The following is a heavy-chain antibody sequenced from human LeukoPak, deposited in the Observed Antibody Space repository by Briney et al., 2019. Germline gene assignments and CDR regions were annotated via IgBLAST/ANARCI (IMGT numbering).Heavy chain of an antibody. CDR3: ASRGKLGYGEDY. Sequence: ASVKVSCKASGYTFTSYGISWVRQAPGQGLEWMGWISAYNGNTNYAQKFQGRVTITADESTSTAYMELSSLRSEDTAVYYCASRGKLGYGEDYWGQGTLVTVSS. V-gene: IGHV1-18*01. D-gene: IGHD4-17*01. J-gene: IGHJ4*02. CDR1: GYTFTSYG. CDR2: ISAYNGNT.